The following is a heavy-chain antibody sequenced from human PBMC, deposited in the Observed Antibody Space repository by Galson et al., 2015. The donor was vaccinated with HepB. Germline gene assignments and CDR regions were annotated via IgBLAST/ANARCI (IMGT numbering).Heavy chain of an antibody. CDR3: ARVTASYYDYGMDV. J-gene: IGHJ6*02. V-gene: IGHV3-33*01. CDR2: IWYDGSNK. CDR1: GFTFSSYG. Sequence: SLRLSCAASGFTFSSYGMHWVRQAPGKGLEWVAVIWYDGSNKYYADSVKGRFTISRDNAKNTLYLQTNSLRAEDTAIYYCARVTASYYDYGMDVWGQGTTVTVSS.